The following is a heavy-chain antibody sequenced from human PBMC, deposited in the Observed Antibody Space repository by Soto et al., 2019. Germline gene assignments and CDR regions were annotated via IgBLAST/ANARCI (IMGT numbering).Heavy chain of an antibody. CDR2: IYYSGST. CDR3: ARLTRYCTNGVCYRLFDY. Sequence: NPSETLSLTCTVSGGSISSYYWSWIRQPPGKGLEWIGYIYYSGSTNYNPSLKSRVTISVDTSKNQFSLKLSSVTAADTAVYYCARLTRYCTNGVCYRLFDYWGQGTLVTVSS. CDR1: GGSISSYY. V-gene: IGHV4-59*08. D-gene: IGHD2-8*01. J-gene: IGHJ4*02.